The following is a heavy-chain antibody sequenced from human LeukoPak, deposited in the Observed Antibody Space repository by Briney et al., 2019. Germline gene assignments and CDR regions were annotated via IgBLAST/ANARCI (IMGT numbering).Heavy chain of an antibody. Sequence: PSETLSLTCTVSGGFISSYYWGGIRQPPGKGLEWIGYIYYSGSTNYNPSLKSRVTISVDTSKNQFSLKLSSVTAADTAVYYCARDRWRIAVAADGGDAFDFWGQGTMVTVSS. D-gene: IGHD6-19*01. CDR3: ARDRWRIAVAADGGDAFDF. J-gene: IGHJ3*01. CDR1: GGFISSYY. CDR2: IYYSGST. V-gene: IGHV4-59*01.